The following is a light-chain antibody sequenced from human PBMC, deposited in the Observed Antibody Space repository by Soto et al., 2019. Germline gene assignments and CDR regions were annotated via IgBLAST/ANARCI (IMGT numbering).Light chain of an antibody. CDR2: EVS. CDR1: SSDVADYNY. V-gene: IGLV2-8*01. J-gene: IGLJ3*02. Sequence: QSALTQPPSASGSPGQSVTISCTGTSSDVADYNYVSWYQQYLGKAPKLMIYEVSKRPSGVPDRFSGSKSGNTASLTVSGLQAEYEAEYYCSSYAGSNNWVFGGGTKLTVL. CDR3: SSYAGSNNWV.